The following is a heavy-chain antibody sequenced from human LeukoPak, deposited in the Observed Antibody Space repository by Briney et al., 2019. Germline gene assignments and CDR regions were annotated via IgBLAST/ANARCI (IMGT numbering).Heavy chain of an antibody. CDR1: GYTFTSYD. D-gene: IGHD6-13*01. CDR2: TNPNSGNT. V-gene: IGHV1-8*01. J-gene: IGHJ4*02. Sequence: ASVKVSCKASGYTFTSYDTNWVRQATGQGLEWMGWTNPNSGNTGYAQKFQGRVTMTRNTSISTAYMELSSLRSEDTAVYYCARFWGSSSPFDYWGQGTLVTVSS. CDR3: ARFWGSSSPFDY.